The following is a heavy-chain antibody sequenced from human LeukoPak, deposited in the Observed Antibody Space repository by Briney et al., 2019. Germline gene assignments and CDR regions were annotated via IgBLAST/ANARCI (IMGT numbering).Heavy chain of an antibody. CDR2: ISGSGSST. D-gene: IGHD3-10*01. Sequence: PGGSLRLSCAASGFTFSSSAMSWVRQAPGKGLEWVSGISGSGSSTHYADSVKGRFTISRDNSKNTLYLQMNSLRAEDTAVYYCAKWGGPFGEFFHATFDYWGQGTLVTVSS. CDR1: GFTFSSSA. CDR3: AKWGGPFGEFFHATFDY. J-gene: IGHJ4*02. V-gene: IGHV3-23*01.